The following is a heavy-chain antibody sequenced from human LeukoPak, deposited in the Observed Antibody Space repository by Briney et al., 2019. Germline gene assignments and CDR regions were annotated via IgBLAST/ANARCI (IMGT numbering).Heavy chain of an antibody. D-gene: IGHD4-17*01. CDR2: IHYSGST. CDR3: ARDPEDENGDYGAFDI. Sequence: SETLSLTCTVSGGSISNSNYYWAWIRQPPGKGLEWIGSIHYSGSTYYNPSFKSRVTISVDTSKNQFSLKLSSVTAADTAVYYCARDPEDENGDYGAFDIWGQGTMVTVSS. V-gene: IGHV4-39*07. J-gene: IGHJ3*02. CDR1: GGSISNSNYY.